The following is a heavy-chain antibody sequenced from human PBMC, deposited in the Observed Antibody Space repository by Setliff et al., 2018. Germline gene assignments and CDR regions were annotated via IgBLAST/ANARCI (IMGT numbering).Heavy chain of an antibody. V-gene: IGHV4-34*01. CDR3: ARETTMTYYFYYMDV. Sequence: KPSETLSLTCAVYGGSFSDYYWSWIRQSPGKGLEWIGEIXXXXXXXXXPSLXXRVTISVDTSKNQFSLTLSSVTAADTAVYYCARETTMTYYFYYMDVWGKGTTVTVSS. CDR2: IXXXXXX. J-gene: IGHJ6*03. D-gene: IGHD4-17*01. CDR1: GGSFSDYY.